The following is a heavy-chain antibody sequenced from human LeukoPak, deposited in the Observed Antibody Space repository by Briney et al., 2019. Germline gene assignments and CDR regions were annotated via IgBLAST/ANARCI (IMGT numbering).Heavy chain of an antibody. Sequence: PGGSLRLSCAASGFTFSSHAMHWVRQAPGKGLEWVSVISYDGSNKYYADSVKGRFTISRDNSKNTLYLQMNSLRAEDTAVYYCAKDQHYNYYDSSGYLYYFDYWGQGTLVTVSS. CDR2: ISYDGSNK. J-gene: IGHJ4*02. D-gene: IGHD3-22*01. V-gene: IGHV3-30-3*01. CDR3: AKDQHYNYYDSSGYLYYFDY. CDR1: GFTFSSHA.